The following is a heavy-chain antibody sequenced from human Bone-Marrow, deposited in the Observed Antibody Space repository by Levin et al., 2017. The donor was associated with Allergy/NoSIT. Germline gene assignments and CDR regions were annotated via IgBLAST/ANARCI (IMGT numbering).Heavy chain of an antibody. CDR1: GYTFSDYY. D-gene: IGHD3-22*01. CDR2: INPNSGGT. J-gene: IGHJ6*02. Sequence: ASVKVSCKASGYTFSDYYMNWVRQAPGQGLEWMGWINPNSGGTTFTQKFQGRVTLTRDTSSTTANMELSRLRSDDTAVYYCARSYYYDTNYYSYGMDVWGQGTTVTVSS. CDR3: ARSYYYDTNYYSYGMDV. V-gene: IGHV1-2*02.